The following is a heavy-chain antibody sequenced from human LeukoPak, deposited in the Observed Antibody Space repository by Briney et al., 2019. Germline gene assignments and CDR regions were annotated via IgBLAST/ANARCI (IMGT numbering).Heavy chain of an antibody. CDR3: ARSNIAAAGRGGAFDI. CDR2: IYYSGST. J-gene: IGHJ3*02. Sequence: SETLSLTCTVSDGSISSSSYYWGWIRQPPGKGLEWIGGIYYSGSTYYNPSLKSRVTISVDTSKNQFSLKLSSVTAADTAVYYCARSNIAAAGRGGAFDIWGQGTMVTVSS. D-gene: IGHD6-13*01. CDR1: DGSISSSSYY. V-gene: IGHV4-39*07.